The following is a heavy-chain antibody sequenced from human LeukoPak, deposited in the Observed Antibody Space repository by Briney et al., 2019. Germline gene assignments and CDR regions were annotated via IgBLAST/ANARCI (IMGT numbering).Heavy chain of an antibody. CDR3: ASRGGIMYYYDSSGYAFDY. CDR2: INPNSGGT. CDR1: GYTFTSYY. D-gene: IGHD3-22*01. Sequence: ASVKVSCKASGYTFTSYYMHWVRQAPGQGLEWMGWINPNSGGTNYAQKFQGRVTMTRDTSISTAYMELSRLRSDDTAVYYCASRGGIMYYYDSSGYAFDYWGQGTLVTVSS. V-gene: IGHV1-2*02. J-gene: IGHJ4*02.